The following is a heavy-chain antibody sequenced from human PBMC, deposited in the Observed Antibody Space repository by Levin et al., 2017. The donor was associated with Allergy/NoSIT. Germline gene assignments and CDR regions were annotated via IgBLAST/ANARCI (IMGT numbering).Heavy chain of an antibody. D-gene: IGHD1-26*01. V-gene: IGHV3-23*01. Sequence: GGSLRLSCAASGFTFSSYAMTWVRQAPGKVLEWVSAISGSGGSTFYAQSVKGRFTISRDNSKNTLYLQMNSLRAEDTAVYYCAKDIEEARSLLPDYWGQGTLVTVSS. J-gene: IGHJ4*02. CDR1: GFTFSSYA. CDR3: AKDIEEARSLLPDY. CDR2: ISGSGGST.